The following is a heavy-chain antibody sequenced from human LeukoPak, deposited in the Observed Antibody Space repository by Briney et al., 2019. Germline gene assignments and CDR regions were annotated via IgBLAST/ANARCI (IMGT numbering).Heavy chain of an antibody. CDR2: ISGSGGST. CDR1: GFTFSSYA. J-gene: IGHJ3*02. CDR3: ANYELEPEDAFDS. Sequence: GGSLRLSCAASGFTFSSYAMRWVRQPPGKGLEGVSAISGSGGSTYYADSVKGRFTIFRDNSKNTLYLQMNRLRAEDTAVYYCANYELEPEDAFDSWGQGTMVTVSS. D-gene: IGHD1-1*01. V-gene: IGHV3-23*01.